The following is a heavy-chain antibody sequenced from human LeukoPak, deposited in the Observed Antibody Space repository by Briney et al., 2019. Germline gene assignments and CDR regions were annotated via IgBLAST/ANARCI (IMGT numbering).Heavy chain of an antibody. CDR2: INHSGST. Sequence: SETLSLTCAVYGGSFSGYYWSWIRQPPGKGLEWIGEINHSGSTNYNPSLKSRVTISVDTSKNQFSLKLSSVTAADTAVYYCARGTYDSSGYIYYYYYMDVWGKGTTVTVSS. CDR1: GGSFSGYY. CDR3: ARGTYDSSGYIYYYYYMDV. D-gene: IGHD3-22*01. V-gene: IGHV4-34*01. J-gene: IGHJ6*03.